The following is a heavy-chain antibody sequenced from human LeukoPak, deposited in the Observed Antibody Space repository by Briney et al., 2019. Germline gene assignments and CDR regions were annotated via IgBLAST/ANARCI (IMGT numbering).Heavy chain of an antibody. CDR2: SYYSGST. V-gene: IGHV4-59*08. Sequence: SETLSLTCTVSGGSISTYYWSWIRQPPGKGLEWIGYSYYSGSTHYNPSLKSRLTMSVDTSRNQFSLKVSSVTAADTAVYYCARRYCSGGSCYSAFDYWGQGTLVTVSS. CDR1: GGSISTYY. D-gene: IGHD2-15*01. J-gene: IGHJ4*02. CDR3: ARRYCSGGSCYSAFDY.